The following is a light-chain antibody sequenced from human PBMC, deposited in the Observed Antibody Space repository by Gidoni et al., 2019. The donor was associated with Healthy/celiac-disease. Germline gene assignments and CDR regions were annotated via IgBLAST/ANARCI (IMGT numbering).Light chain of an antibody. CDR2: QDR. CDR3: QAWDSSTVV. CDR1: KLGDKY. V-gene: IGLV3-1*01. J-gene: IGLJ2*01. Sequence: SSELTHTPSVSVPPGQTASITCSGDKLGDKYACWYQQKTGQSPVLVIYQDRKRPSGIPERFSGSNSGNTATLTISGTQAMDEADYYCQAWDSSTVVFGGGTKLTVL.